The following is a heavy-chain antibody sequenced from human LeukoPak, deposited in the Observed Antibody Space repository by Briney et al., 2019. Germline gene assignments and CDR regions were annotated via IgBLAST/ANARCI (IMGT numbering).Heavy chain of an antibody. D-gene: IGHD3-22*01. CDR3: AKVYYYDSSGYYYGLAYYFDY. CDR2: ISGSGVST. Sequence: GGSLRLSCAASGFTFSSYAMSWVRQAPGKGLEWVSDISGSGVSTYYADSVKGRFTISRDNSKNTLYLQMNSLRAEDTAVYYCAKVYYYDSSGYYYGLAYYFDYWGQGTLVTVSS. CDR1: GFTFSSYA. V-gene: IGHV3-23*01. J-gene: IGHJ4*02.